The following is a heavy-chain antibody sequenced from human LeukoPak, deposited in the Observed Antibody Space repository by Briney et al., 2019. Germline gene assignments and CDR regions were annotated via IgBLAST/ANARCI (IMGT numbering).Heavy chain of an antibody. CDR2: ISRRSGAT. CDR3: VTWAGGNSDVVSFDY. V-gene: IGHV1-2*02. CDR1: GYIFIDYY. J-gene: IGHJ4*02. D-gene: IGHD2-21*01. Sequence: ASVKVSSTPPGYIFIDYYMQWVRQAPGRGFEWMGWISRRSGATKIAEKFQGRVTLTRDTSISTAYVELTNLASDDTAVYYCVTWAGGNSDVVSFDYWGQGTLVIVSS.